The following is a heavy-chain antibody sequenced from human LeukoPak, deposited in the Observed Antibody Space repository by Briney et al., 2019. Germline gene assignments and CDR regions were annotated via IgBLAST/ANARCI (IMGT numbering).Heavy chain of an antibody. D-gene: IGHD3-22*01. V-gene: IGHV3-23*01. Sequence: GGSLRLSCAASGFTFSSYAMSWVRQAPGKGLEWVSAISGSGGSTYYADSVKGRFTISRDNSKNTLYLQMNSLRAEDTAVYYCAKDQLYYDSSGYYSPTPGAFDIWGQGTMVTVSS. J-gene: IGHJ3*02. CDR2: ISGSGGST. CDR1: GFTFSSYA. CDR3: AKDQLYYDSSGYYSPTPGAFDI.